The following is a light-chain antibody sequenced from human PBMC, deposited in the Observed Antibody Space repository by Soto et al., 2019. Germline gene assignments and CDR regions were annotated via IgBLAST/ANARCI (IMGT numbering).Light chain of an antibody. CDR2: DYS. Sequence: SYELTQPPAVSVAQGQKARITCGGTNIGSKSVHWYQQEPGQSPVLVVYDYSDRPSGIPERFSGYNSGNTATLTISRVEAGDEADYSCQVWDTNSDHPVFGGGTTVTVL. J-gene: IGLJ2*01. CDR3: QVWDTNSDHPV. V-gene: IGLV3-21*02. CDR1: NIGSKS.